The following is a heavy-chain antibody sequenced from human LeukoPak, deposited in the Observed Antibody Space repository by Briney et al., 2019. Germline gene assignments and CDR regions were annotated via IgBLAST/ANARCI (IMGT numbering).Heavy chain of an antibody. CDR2: IYYSGST. CDR1: GGSISSYY. V-gene: IGHV4-39*07. J-gene: IGHJ3*02. Sequence: SETLSLTCTVSGGSISSYYWGWIRQPPGKGLEWIGSIYYSGSTYYNPSLKSRVTISVDTSKNQFSLKLSSVTAADTAVYYCARDVDYGGNSGDAFDIWGKGTMVTVSS. D-gene: IGHD4-23*01. CDR3: ARDVDYGGNSGDAFDI.